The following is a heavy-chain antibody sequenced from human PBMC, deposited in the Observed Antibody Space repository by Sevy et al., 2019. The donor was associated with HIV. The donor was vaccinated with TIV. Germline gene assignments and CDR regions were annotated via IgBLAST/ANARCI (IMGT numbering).Heavy chain of an antibody. J-gene: IGHJ3*02. CDR3: ARNLTTIIAGRSGSGLRPDVFDI. V-gene: IGHV4-39*01. CDR1: GGSISSGSHY. CDR2: IYNSGSA. D-gene: IGHD1-26*01. Sequence: SETLSLTCTVSGGSISSGSHYWGWLRQPPGKGLEWNASIYNSGSASYNPSLKSRVTMSVDTSENQFSLRLRSVTAADTAVYYCARNLTTIIAGRSGSGLRPDVFDIWGQGTKVTVSS.